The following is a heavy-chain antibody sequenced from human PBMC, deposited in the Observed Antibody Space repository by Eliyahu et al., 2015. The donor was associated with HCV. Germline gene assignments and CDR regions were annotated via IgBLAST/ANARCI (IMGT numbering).Heavy chain of an antibody. V-gene: IGHV3-23*01. Sequence: GKGLEWVSAISGSGGSTYYADSVKGRFTISRDNSKNTLYLQMNSLRAEDTAVYYCAKDGNYDILTGYCYFDYWGQGTLVTVSS. J-gene: IGHJ4*02. D-gene: IGHD3-9*01. CDR3: AKDGNYDILTGYCYFDY. CDR2: ISGSGGST.